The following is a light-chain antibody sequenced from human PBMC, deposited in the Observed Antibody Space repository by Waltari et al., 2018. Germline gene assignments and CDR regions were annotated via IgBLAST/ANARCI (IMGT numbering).Light chain of an antibody. Sequence: QSVLTQPPSASGTPGQRVTISCSGSRSNIGNHYVYWYQQLPGTAPKLLIYRNNQRPSGVPGRCSGSKSGTSASLAISGLRSEDEADYYCAAWDDSLSGRVFGGGTKVTVL. CDR1: RSNIGNHY. J-gene: IGLJ3*02. CDR2: RNN. CDR3: AAWDDSLSGRV. V-gene: IGLV1-47*01.